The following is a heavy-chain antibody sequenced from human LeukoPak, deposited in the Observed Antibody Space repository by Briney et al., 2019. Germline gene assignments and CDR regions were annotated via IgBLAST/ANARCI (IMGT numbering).Heavy chain of an antibody. CDR2: IYSGGST. CDR1: GFTVSSNY. CDR3: ARAAYYYGSGSYSGRYHFDY. D-gene: IGHD3-10*01. V-gene: IGHV3-66*01. Sequence: GGSLRLYCAASGFTVSSNYMSWVRQAPGKGLEWVAGIYSGGSTYYADSVKGRFTISRDNSKNTLYLQMNRLRAEDTAVYYCARAAYYYGSGSYSGRYHFDYWGQGTLVTVSS. J-gene: IGHJ4*02.